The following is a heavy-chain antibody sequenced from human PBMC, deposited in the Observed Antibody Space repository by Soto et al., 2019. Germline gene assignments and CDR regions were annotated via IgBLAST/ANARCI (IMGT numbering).Heavy chain of an antibody. D-gene: IGHD3-16*01. J-gene: IGHJ4*02. V-gene: IGHV3-23*01. Sequence: GRSLRLSCAASGFTLRILAMSWVRQAPGKGLEWVSLVSATAGTTYYTDSVKGRFTISRDNSRNTVYLQMNSLRADDTAVYYCAKDRLAGGFDYWGQGTLVTVSS. CDR2: VSATAGTT. CDR1: GFTLRILA. CDR3: AKDRLAGGFDY.